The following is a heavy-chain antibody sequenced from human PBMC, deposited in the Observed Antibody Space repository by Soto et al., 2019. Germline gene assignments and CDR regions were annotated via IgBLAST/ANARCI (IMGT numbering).Heavy chain of an antibody. D-gene: IGHD1-1*01. Sequence: QVQLVESGGGVVQPGRSLRLSCAASGFTLSSYGMHWVRQAPGKGLEWVAVISYDGSNKYYGDSVKGRFTISRDNSKNTLYLQMNSLRAEDTAVYYCANIPYSWNGADAFDIWGQGTLVTVSS. V-gene: IGHV3-30*18. CDR1: GFTLSSYG. J-gene: IGHJ3*02. CDR3: ANIPYSWNGADAFDI. CDR2: ISYDGSNK.